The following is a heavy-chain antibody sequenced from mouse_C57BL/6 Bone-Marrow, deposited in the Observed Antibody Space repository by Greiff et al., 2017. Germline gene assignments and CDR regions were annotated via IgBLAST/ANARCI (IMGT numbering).Heavy chain of an antibody. CDR2: IWRGGST. Sequence: QVQLQQSGPGLVQPSQSLSITCTVSGFSLTSYGVHWVRQSPGKGLEWLGVIWRGGSTDYNAAFMSRLSITKDNSKSQVFFKMNSLQADDTAIYYSAKGDGDYGFLYYYAMDYWGQGTSVTVSS. CDR1: GFSLTSYG. J-gene: IGHJ4*01. D-gene: IGHD2-13*01. CDR3: AKGDGDYGFLYYYAMDY. V-gene: IGHV2-5*01.